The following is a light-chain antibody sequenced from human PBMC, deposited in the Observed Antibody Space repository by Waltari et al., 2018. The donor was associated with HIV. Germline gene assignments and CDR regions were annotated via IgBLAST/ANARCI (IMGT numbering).Light chain of an antibody. J-gene: IGLJ2*01. Sequence: QSVLTQPPSVSGAPGQRVTLSCTGSDSNIGTHDVHWYQQPPGTAPQLHIYNNNNRPSGVPDLVAASMSGTSASLAITGLQPEDETDYYCQSYDSSLSASVFGGGTKLTVL. CDR3: QSYDSSLSASV. CDR2: NNN. CDR1: DSNIGTHD. V-gene: IGLV1-40*01.